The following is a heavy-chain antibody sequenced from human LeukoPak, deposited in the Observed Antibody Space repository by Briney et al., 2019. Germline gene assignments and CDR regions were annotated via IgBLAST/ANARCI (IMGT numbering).Heavy chain of an antibody. Sequence: ASVKVSCKVSGYTLTELSVHWVRQAPGKGLEWMGGFDPEDGETIYAQKFQGRVTMTEDTSTDTAYMELSSLRSEDTAVYYCATGGIYCSSTSCPSRTWGQGTLVTVSS. J-gene: IGHJ5*02. D-gene: IGHD2-2*01. CDR2: FDPEDGET. CDR1: GYTLTELS. V-gene: IGHV1-24*01. CDR3: ATGGIYCSSTSCPSRT.